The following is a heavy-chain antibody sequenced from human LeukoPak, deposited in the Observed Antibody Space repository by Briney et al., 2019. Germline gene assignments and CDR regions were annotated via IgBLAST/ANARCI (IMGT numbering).Heavy chain of an antibody. Sequence: SGGSLRLSCAASGFTFSSYRMHWVRQGPGKGLVWVSRINEDGGVTTYADSVKGRFTISRDNAANTLHLQMNSLRAEDTAVYYCVRGRIGGTDYWGQGTLVTVSS. J-gene: IGHJ4*02. CDR1: GFTFSSYR. V-gene: IGHV3-74*03. D-gene: IGHD1-1*01. CDR3: VRGRIGGTDY. CDR2: INEDGGVT.